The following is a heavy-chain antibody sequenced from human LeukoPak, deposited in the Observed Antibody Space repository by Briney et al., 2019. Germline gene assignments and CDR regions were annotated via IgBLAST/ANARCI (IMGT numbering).Heavy chain of an antibody. CDR3: ATISGSYSGWFDP. CDR2: FDPEDGET. V-gene: IGHV1-24*01. Sequence: ASVKVSCKVSGYTLTELSMHWVRQAPGKGLEWMGGFDPEDGETIYAQKFQGRVTMTEDTSTDTAYMEPSSLRSEDTAVYYCATISGSYSGWFDPWGQGTLVTVSS. J-gene: IGHJ5*02. D-gene: IGHD1-26*01. CDR1: GYTLTELS.